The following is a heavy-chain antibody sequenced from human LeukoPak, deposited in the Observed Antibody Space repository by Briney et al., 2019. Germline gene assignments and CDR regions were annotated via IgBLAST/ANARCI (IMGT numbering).Heavy chain of an antibody. D-gene: IGHD4-23*01. CDR3: ARTTVVAKYLDY. CDR2: IYYSGST. Sequence: PSQTLSLTCTVSGGSISSGGYYWSWIRQHPGKGLEWIGYIYYSGSTYYSPSLKSRLTISVDTSKNQFSLKLSSVTAADTAVYYCARTTVVAKYLDYWGQGTLVTVSS. CDR1: GGSISSGGYY. V-gene: IGHV4-31*03. J-gene: IGHJ4*02.